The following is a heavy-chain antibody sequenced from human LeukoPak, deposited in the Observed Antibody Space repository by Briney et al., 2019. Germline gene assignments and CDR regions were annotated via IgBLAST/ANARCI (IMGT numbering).Heavy chain of an antibody. CDR2: MNPNSGNT. Sequence: GASVKVSCKASGYTFTSYDINWVRQATGQGLEWMGWMNPNSGNTGYAQKFQGRVTITRNTSISTAYMELSSLRAEDTAVYYCARDGEVVPAAKGRYYYYYMDVWGKGTTVTVSS. CDR1: GYTFTSYD. V-gene: IGHV1-8*03. D-gene: IGHD2-2*01. J-gene: IGHJ6*03. CDR3: ARDGEVVPAAKGRYYYYYMDV.